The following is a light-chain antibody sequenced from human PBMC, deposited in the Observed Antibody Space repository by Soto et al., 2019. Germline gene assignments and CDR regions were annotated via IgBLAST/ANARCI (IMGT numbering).Light chain of an antibody. V-gene: IGKV3-15*01. CDR2: GAS. CDR3: QHYNNWPPWT. CDR1: QSVSSN. J-gene: IGKJ1*01. Sequence: EIVMTQSPATLSVSPGERATLSCRASQSVSSNLAWYQQKPGQAPRLLMYGASSRATGIPARFSGSGSGTEFTLPISSLQSEDFAVYYCQHYNNWPPWTFGQGTKVEIK.